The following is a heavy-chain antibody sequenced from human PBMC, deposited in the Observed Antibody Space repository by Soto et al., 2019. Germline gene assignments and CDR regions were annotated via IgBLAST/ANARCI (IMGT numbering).Heavy chain of an antibody. Sequence: GGSLRLSCAASGFTFSSYAMHWVRQAPGKGLEWVAVISYDGSNKYYADSVKGRFTISRDNSKNTLYLQMNSLRAEDTAVYYCARDLYYYDSSGYPPAGYYYGMDVWGQGTTVTVSS. CDR3: ARDLYYYDSSGYPPAGYYYGMDV. CDR1: GFTFSSYA. D-gene: IGHD3-22*01. V-gene: IGHV3-30-3*01. CDR2: ISYDGSNK. J-gene: IGHJ6*02.